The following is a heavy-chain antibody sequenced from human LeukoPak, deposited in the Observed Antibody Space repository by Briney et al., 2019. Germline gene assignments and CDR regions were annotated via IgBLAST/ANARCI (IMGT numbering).Heavy chain of an antibody. V-gene: IGHV3-30*02. CDR3: ARDSSTYYYGSGSYGGSVDY. J-gene: IGHJ4*02. CDR2: IRYDGSNK. D-gene: IGHD3-10*01. Sequence: GGSLRLSCAASGFTFSSYAMHWVRQAPGKGLQWVAFIRYDGSNKYCADSVKGRFTISRDNSKNTLYLQMNSLRAEDTAVYYCARDSSTYYYGSGSYGGSVDYWGQGTLVTVSS. CDR1: GFTFSSYA.